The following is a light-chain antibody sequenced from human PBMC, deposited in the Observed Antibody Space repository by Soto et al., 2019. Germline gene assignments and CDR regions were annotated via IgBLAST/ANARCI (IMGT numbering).Light chain of an antibody. CDR1: SSDVGGFNY. CDR3: QSYDSSLSVV. V-gene: IGLV2-14*01. Sequence: QSALTQPASVSGSPGQSITIYCTGTSSDVGGFNYVSWYQQHPGKAPKLMIYDVSNRPSGVPDRFSGSKSGTSASLAITGLQAEDEADYYCQSYDSSLSVVFGGGTKLTVL. J-gene: IGLJ2*01. CDR2: DVS.